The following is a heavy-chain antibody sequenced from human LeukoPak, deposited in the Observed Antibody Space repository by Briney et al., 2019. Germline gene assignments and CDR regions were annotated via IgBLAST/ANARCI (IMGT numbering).Heavy chain of an antibody. CDR3: ARDRRDDYGDYEDWFDP. CDR2: IYYSGST. D-gene: IGHD4-17*01. Sequence: SETLSLTCTVSGGSISSYYWSWVRQPPGKGLEWIGYIYYSGSTNYNPSLKSRVTISVDTSKNQFSLKLSSVTAADTAVYYCARDRRDDYGDYEDWFDPWGQGTLVTVSS. CDR1: GGSISSYY. V-gene: IGHV4-59*01. J-gene: IGHJ5*02.